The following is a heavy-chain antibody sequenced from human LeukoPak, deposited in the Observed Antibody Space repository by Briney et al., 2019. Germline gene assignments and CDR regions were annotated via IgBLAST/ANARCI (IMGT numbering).Heavy chain of an antibody. J-gene: IGHJ4*02. Sequence: GGSLRLSCAASGFTVSSNFMSWVRQAPGKGLEWVSVIYSDGSTYYADSVKGRFTISRDISKNTVYLQMNSLRGEDTAVYYCARDLIVYRSNPLYYFDYWGQGTLVTASS. D-gene: IGHD5/OR15-5a*01. V-gene: IGHV3-66*01. CDR1: GFTVSSNF. CDR2: IYSDGST. CDR3: ARDLIVYRSNPLYYFDY.